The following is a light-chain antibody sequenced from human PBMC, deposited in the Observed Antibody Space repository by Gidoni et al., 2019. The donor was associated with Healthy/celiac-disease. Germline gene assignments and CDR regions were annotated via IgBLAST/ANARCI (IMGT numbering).Light chain of an antibody. CDR2: RDS. Sequence: SYELTQPLSVSVAPGPTARITCGGNNIGSKNVHWYQQKPGQAPVLVIYRDSNRPSGIPERFSGSNSGNTATLTISRAQAEDEADYYCQVWDSSSSYVFGTGTKVTVL. CDR1: NIGSKN. V-gene: IGLV3-9*01. J-gene: IGLJ1*01. CDR3: QVWDSSSSYV.